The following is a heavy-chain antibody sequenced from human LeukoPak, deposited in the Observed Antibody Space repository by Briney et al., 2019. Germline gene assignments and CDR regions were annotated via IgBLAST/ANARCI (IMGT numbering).Heavy chain of an antibody. V-gene: IGHV4-34*01. J-gene: IGHJ3*02. Sequence: SETLSLTCAVYGDSLSGYYWSWLRQPPGKGREWLGEINHSGSTNYNPSRKSRVTISVDTSKTQFSLKLSSVTAADTAVYYCARNYDSSGFDAFDIWGQGTMVTVSS. CDR3: ARNYDSSGFDAFDI. CDR1: GDSLSGYY. D-gene: IGHD3-22*01. CDR2: INHSGST.